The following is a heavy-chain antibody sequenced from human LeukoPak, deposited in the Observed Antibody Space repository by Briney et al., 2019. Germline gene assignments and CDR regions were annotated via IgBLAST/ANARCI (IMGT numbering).Heavy chain of an antibody. Sequence: SLTCSVSGGSXXSGDIYWNWIRQPPGKGLEWIGYIYDSGRTLNNPSLKGRVTMSLDTSNNQFSLKLSSVTAADTAVYYCARGGAAFYYFDYWGQGTLATVSS. V-gene: IGHV4-30-4*01. J-gene: IGHJ4*02. D-gene: IGHD3-16*01. CDR3: ARGGAAFYYFDY. CDR2: IYDSGRT. CDR1: GGSXXSGDIY.